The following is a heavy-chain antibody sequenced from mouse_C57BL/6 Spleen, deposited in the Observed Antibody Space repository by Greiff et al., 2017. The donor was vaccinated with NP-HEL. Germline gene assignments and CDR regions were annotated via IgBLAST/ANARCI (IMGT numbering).Heavy chain of an antibody. CDR1: GYAFSSYW. Sequence: VKLQQSGAELVKPGASVKISCKASGYAFSSYWMNWVKQRPGKGLEWIGQIYPGDGDTNYNGKFKGKATLTADKSSSTAYMQLSSLTSEDSAVYFCARPDDSSGWYYWGQGTSVTVSS. CDR2: IYPGDGDT. J-gene: IGHJ4*01. CDR3: ARPDDSSGWYY. V-gene: IGHV1-80*01. D-gene: IGHD3-2*02.